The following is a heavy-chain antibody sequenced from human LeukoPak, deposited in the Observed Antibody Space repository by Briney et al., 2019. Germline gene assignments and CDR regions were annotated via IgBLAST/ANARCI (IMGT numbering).Heavy chain of an antibody. D-gene: IGHD5-24*01. V-gene: IGHV3-23*01. J-gene: IGHJ5*02. CDR3: AKQRARNWFDP. CDR2: ISGSGGSP. CDR1: GFTFSSYA. Sequence: GGSLRLSCAASGFTFSSYAMSWVRQAPGKGLEWVSAISGSGGSPYYADSVKGRFTISRDNSKNTLYLQMSSLRAEDTAVYYCAKQRARNWFDPWGQGTLVTVSS.